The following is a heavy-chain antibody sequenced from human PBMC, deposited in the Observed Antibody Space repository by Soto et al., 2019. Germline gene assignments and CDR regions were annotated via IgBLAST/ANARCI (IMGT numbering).Heavy chain of an antibody. V-gene: IGHV3-30*18. Sequence: HPGGSLRLSCAASGFTFSSYGMRWVRQAPGKGLEWVAVISYDGSNKYYADSVKGRFTISRDNSKNTLYLQMNSLRAEDTAVYYCAKQLELLLDYYYYGMDVWGQGTTVTVSS. D-gene: IGHD1-7*01. CDR1: GFTFSSYG. J-gene: IGHJ6*02. CDR2: ISYDGSNK. CDR3: AKQLELLLDYYYYGMDV.